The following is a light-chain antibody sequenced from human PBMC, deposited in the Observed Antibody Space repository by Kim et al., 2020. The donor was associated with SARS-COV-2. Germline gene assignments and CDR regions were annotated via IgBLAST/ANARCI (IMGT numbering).Light chain of an antibody. CDR1: QSVSSY. CDR2: DAS. CDR3: QQVGTALS. Sequence: EIVLTQSPATLSLSPGERATLSCRASQSVSSYLAWYQQKPGQTLRLLIYDASNRATGIPARFSGSGSGSDFTLTISSLEPEDFAVYYCQQVGTALSFGGGTKVEI. V-gene: IGKV3-11*01. J-gene: IGKJ4*01.